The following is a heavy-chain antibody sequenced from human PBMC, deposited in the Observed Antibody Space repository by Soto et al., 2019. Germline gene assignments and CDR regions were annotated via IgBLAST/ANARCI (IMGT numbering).Heavy chain of an antibody. CDR2: INAGNGNT. V-gene: IGHV1-3*01. J-gene: IGHJ6*02. CDR3: ARVGSIAARQGWYYGMDV. CDR1: GYTFSSYG. D-gene: IGHD6-6*01. Sequence: GASENVSCKAGGYTFSSYGMHWLRQARGQRLELMGWINAGNGNTKYSQKFQGRVTITRDTSASTAYMELSSLRSEDTAVYYCARVGSIAARQGWYYGMDVWGQGTTVTVS.